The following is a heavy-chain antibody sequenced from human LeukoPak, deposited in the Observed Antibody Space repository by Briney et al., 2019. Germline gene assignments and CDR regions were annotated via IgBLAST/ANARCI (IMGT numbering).Heavy chain of an antibody. D-gene: IGHD3-16*02. V-gene: IGHV1-18*01. J-gene: IGHJ4*02. CDR2: ISAYNGNT. CDR3: ARDPEGYTTPGYFDY. Sequence: ASVKVSCKASGYTFTSYGISWVRQAPGQGLEWMGWISAYNGNTNYAQKLQGRVTMTTDTSTSTAYMELRSLRSEDTAVYYCARDPEGYTTPGYFDYWGQGTLVTVSS. CDR1: GYTFTSYG.